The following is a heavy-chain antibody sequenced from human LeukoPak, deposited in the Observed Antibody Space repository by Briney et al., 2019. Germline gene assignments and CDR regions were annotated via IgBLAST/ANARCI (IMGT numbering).Heavy chain of an antibody. V-gene: IGHV5-51*01. Sequence: GESLEISRKGSGYSFTNYWIGWVRQMPGKGLEWMGIIYPGDSDIRYSPSFQGQVTISADKSLSTAYLQWSSLKASDTAIYYCARLLLPGVPYFYYWGQGTLATVSS. CDR2: IYPGDSDI. D-gene: IGHD2-21*01. J-gene: IGHJ4*02. CDR3: ARLLLPGVPYFYY. CDR1: GYSFTNYW.